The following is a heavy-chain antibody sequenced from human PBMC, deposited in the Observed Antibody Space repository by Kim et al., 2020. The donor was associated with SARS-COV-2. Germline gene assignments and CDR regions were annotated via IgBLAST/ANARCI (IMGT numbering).Heavy chain of an antibody. V-gene: IGHV4-31*03. CDR2: IYYSGST. CDR1: GGSISSGGYY. CDR3: AREVTMVRGVIRGAFDI. Sequence: SETLSLTCTVSGGSISSGGYYWSWIRQHPGKGLEWIGYIYYSGSTYYNPSLKSRVTISVDTSKNQFSLKLSSVTAADTAVYYCAREVTMVRGVIRGAFDIWGQGTMVTVSS. J-gene: IGHJ3*02. D-gene: IGHD3-10*01.